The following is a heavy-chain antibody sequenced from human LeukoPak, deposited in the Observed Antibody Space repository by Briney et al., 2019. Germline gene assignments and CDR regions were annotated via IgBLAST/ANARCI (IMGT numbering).Heavy chain of an antibody. CDR1: GFSFSNYG. CDR3: AKDRGGYYYYFDY. D-gene: IGHD3-22*01. CDR2: IWCDGSNK. J-gene: IGHJ4*02. V-gene: IGHV3-33*06. Sequence: VGSLRLSCAASGFSFSNYGMHWVRQAPGKGLEWVAVIWCDGSNKYYADSVKGRFTISRDNSKNTLYLQMNSLRAEDTAVYYCAKDRGGYYYYFDYWGQGTLVTVSS.